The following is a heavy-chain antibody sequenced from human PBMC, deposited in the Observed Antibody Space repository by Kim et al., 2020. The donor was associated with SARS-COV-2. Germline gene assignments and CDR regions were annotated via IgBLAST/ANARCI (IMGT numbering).Heavy chain of an antibody. CDR3: ARDHMVARESPFDY. V-gene: IGHV3-33*08. Sequence: GGSLRLSCAASGFTFSSYGMHWVRQAPGKGLEWVAVIWYDGSNKYYADSVKGRFTISRDNSKNTLYLQMNSLRAEDTAVYYCARDHMVARESPFDYWGQGTLVTVSS. D-gene: IGHD5-12*01. CDR1: GFTFSSYG. J-gene: IGHJ4*02. CDR2: IWYDGSNK.